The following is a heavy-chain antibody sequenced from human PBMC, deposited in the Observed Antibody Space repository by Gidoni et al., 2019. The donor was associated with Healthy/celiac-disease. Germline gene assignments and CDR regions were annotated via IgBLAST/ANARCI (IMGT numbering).Heavy chain of an antibody. CDR3: ARTYYDFWSGYYGYYFDY. V-gene: IGHV4-39*01. D-gene: IGHD3-3*01. CDR2: IYYSGST. CDR1: GGSISRSSHY. J-gene: IGHJ4*02. Sequence: QLQLQESGPGLGKPSETLSLTCPVCGGSISRSSHYWGWSGQPPGTGREWIGSIYYSGSTYYNPSLKCRVTISVDTTKNQFSLKLSSVTAADTAVYYCARTYYDFWSGYYGYYFDYWGQGTLVTVSS.